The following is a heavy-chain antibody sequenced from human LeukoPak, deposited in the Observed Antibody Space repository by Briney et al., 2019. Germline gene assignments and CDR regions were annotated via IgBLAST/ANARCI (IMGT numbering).Heavy chain of an antibody. V-gene: IGHV1-2*02. CDR3: ARDQSIVVVVAAPRWFDP. D-gene: IGHD2-15*01. CDR1: GYTFTGYY. Sequence: ASVKVSCKASGYTFTGYYMHWVRQAPGQGLEWMGWINPNSGGTNYAQKFQGRVTMTRDTSISTAYMELSRLRSDNTAVYYCARDQSIVVVVAAPRWFDPWGQGTLVTVSS. J-gene: IGHJ5*02. CDR2: INPNSGGT.